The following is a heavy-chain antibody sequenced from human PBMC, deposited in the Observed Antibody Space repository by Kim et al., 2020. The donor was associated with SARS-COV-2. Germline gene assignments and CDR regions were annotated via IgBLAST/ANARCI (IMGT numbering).Heavy chain of an antibody. CDR3: AKAPLLEGTAMVLYFDY. D-gene: IGHD5-18*01. J-gene: IGHJ4*02. Sequence: GGSLRLSCAASGFTFGDYAMHWVRQAPGKGLEWVSGISWNRGSIGYADSVKGRFTISRDNAKNSLYLQMNSLRAEDTALYYCAKAPLLEGTAMVLYFDYWGQGTLVTVSS. V-gene: IGHV3-9*01. CDR1: GFTFGDYA. CDR2: ISWNRGSI.